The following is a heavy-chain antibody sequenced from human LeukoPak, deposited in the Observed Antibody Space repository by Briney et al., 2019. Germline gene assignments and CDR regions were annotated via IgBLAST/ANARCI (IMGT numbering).Heavy chain of an antibody. J-gene: IGHJ3*02. Sequence: GGSLRLSCVASGLTFNSHSMSWVRQAPGKGLEWISGISGSGASTYYADSVKGRFTISRDNAKNSLYLQMDSLRDEDTAVYYCVRDAAYSAFNMWGQGTMVTVSS. CDR3: VRDAAYSAFNM. CDR2: ISGSGAST. CDR1: GLTFNSHS. V-gene: IGHV3-23*01. D-gene: IGHD4-11*01.